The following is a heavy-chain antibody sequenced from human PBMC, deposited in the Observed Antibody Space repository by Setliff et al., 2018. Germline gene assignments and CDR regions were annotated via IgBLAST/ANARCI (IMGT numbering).Heavy chain of an antibody. CDR3: ATGLQFFDY. J-gene: IGHJ4*02. CDR2: IFPGDSNT. CDR1: GYSFTTYW. Sequence: PGESLKISCKGSGYSFTTYWIGWVRQMPGKGLEWMGIIFPGDSNTKYSPSFQGQVTISVDKSISTAYLQWSSLKASDTAMYYCATGLQFFDYWGQGTLVTVSS. V-gene: IGHV5-51*01. D-gene: IGHD1-1*01.